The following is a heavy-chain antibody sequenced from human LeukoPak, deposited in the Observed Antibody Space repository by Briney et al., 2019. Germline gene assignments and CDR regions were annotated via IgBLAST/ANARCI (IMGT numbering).Heavy chain of an antibody. J-gene: IGHJ6*03. Sequence: GGSLRLSCAASGFTFSSYWMHWVRQAPGKGLVWVSRVNSDGTGTTYADSVEGRFTISRDNAKNTVYLQMNSLRAEDTAIHYCIRTLIVATSPYMDVWGKGTTVAVSS. D-gene: IGHD5-12*01. CDR2: VNSDGTGT. CDR3: IRTLIVATSPYMDV. V-gene: IGHV3-74*01. CDR1: GFTFSSYW.